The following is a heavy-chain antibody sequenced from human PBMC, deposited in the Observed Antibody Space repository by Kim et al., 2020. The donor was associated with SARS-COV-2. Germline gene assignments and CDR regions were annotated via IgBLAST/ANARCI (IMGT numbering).Heavy chain of an antibody. CDR1: GFTFSDYY. J-gene: IGHJ3*02. D-gene: IGHD3-3*01. CDR3: ARVAGSYYDFWSGSVDAFDI. V-gene: IGHV3-11*01. Sequence: GGSLRLSCAASGFTFSDYYMSWIRQAPGKGLEWVSYISSSGSTIYYADSVKGRFTISRDNAKNSLYLQMNSLRAEDTAVYYCARVAGSYYDFWSGSVDAFDIWGQGTMVTVSS. CDR2: ISSSGSTI.